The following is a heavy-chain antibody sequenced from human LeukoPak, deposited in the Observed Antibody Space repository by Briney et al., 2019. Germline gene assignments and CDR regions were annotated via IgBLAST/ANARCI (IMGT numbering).Heavy chain of an antibody. D-gene: IGHD3-22*01. Sequence: PGGSLRLSCAASGFTISNYYMSWVRQAPGKGLEWVANIRQDASAVFQVDSLKGRFAVSRDNTKNSLYLQMSSLRVEDTAVYYCARWIHDSAAWRLDYWGRGALVTVSS. CDR3: ARWIHDSAAWRLDY. J-gene: IGHJ4*02. CDR1: GFTISNYY. CDR2: IRQDASAV. V-gene: IGHV3-7*04.